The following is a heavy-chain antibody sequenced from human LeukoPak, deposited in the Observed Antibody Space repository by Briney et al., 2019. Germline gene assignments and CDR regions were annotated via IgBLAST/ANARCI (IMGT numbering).Heavy chain of an antibody. V-gene: IGHV3-23*01. CDR1: GFTFSSYA. CDR3: ARDPVADYYDSSAVDY. Sequence: GGSLRLSCAASGFTFSSYAMSWVRQAPGKGLEWVSAISGSGGSTYYADSVKGRFTISRDNSKNTLYLQMNSLRAEDTAVYYCARDPVADYYDSSAVDYWGQGTLVTVSS. CDR2: ISGSGGST. J-gene: IGHJ4*02. D-gene: IGHD3-22*01.